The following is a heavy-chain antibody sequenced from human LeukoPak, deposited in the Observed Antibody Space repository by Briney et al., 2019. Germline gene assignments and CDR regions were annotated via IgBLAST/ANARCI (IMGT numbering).Heavy chain of an antibody. Sequence: ASVKVSCKASGYTFTSYDINWVRQATGQGLEWMGWMNPNSGNTGYAQKFQGRVTMTRNTSISTAYMELSSLRSEDTAVYYCARGQSSGWYYYYGMDVWGQGTMVTVSS. J-gene: IGHJ6*02. V-gene: IGHV1-8*01. CDR2: MNPNSGNT. CDR3: ARGQSSGWYYYYGMDV. D-gene: IGHD6-19*01. CDR1: GYTFTSYD.